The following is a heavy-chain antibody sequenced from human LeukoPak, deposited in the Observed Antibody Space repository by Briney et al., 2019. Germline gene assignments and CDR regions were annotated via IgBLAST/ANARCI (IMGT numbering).Heavy chain of an antibody. V-gene: IGHV3-30-3*01. CDR3: AKGGATICDF. Sequence: PGGSLRLSCAASGFTFSSYAMHWVRQAPGKGLEWVAVISYDGSNKYYADSVKGRFTISRDNSKNTLYLQMNSLRAEDTAVYYCAKGGATICDFWGQGTLVTVSS. J-gene: IGHJ4*02. D-gene: IGHD5-12*01. CDR2: ISYDGSNK. CDR1: GFTFSSYA.